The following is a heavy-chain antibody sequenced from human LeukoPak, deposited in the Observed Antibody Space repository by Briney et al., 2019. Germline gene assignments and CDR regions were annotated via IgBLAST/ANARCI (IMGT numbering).Heavy chain of an antibody. CDR3: ARVTVVTASRHYYYYMDV. Sequence: PGGSLRLSCAASGFTFSSYWMHWVRQAPGKGLVWVSRINSDGSSTGYADSVKGRFTISRDNAKNTLYLQMNSLRAEDTAVYYCARVTVVTASRHYYYYMDVWGKGTTVTVSS. J-gene: IGHJ6*03. CDR2: INSDGSST. V-gene: IGHV3-74*01. D-gene: IGHD2-21*02. CDR1: GFTFSSYW.